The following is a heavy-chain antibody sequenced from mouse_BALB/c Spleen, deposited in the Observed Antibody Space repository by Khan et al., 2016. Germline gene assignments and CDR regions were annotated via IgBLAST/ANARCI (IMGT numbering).Heavy chain of an antibody. D-gene: IGHD2-3*01. CDR2: INPSTGYT. CDR1: GYTFTSYW. V-gene: IGHV1-7*01. J-gene: IGHJ2*01. Sequence: QVQLKQSGAELAKPGASVKMSCKASGYTFTSYWMHWVKQRPGQGLEWIGYINPSTGYTEYNQKFKDKATLTADKSYSTAYMQLSSLTSEDAALYYCARRRDGLDYWGQGTTLTVSS. CDR3: ARRRDGLDY.